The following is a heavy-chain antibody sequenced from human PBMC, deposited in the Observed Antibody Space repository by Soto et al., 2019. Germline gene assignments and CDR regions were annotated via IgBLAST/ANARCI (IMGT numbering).Heavy chain of an antibody. CDR2: ISSSSSYI. CDR3: ARGAYDLWSGYEKDFDY. D-gene: IGHD3-3*01. CDR1: GFTFSSYS. Sequence: EVQLVESGGGLVKPGGSLRLSCAASGFTFSSYSMNWVRQAPGKGLEWVSSISSSSSYIYYADSVKGRFTISRDNAKNSLYLQMNSLRAEDTAVYYCARGAYDLWSGYEKDFDYWGQGTLVTVSS. J-gene: IGHJ4*02. V-gene: IGHV3-21*01.